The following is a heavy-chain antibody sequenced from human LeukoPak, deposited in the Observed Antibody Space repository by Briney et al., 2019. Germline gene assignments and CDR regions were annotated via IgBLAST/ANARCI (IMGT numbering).Heavy chain of an antibody. CDR3: ARDDCSGGSCYSGY. Sequence: PGGSLRLSCVVSGFGFSDSYMTWIRQTPGKGLEWLAYISGSGSDMYYADSVKGRFTISRDNAKNSLYLQMNSLRAEDTAVYYCARDDCSGGSCYSGYWGQGTLVTVSS. CDR1: GFGFSDSY. D-gene: IGHD2-15*01. V-gene: IGHV3-11*04. CDR2: ISGSGSDM. J-gene: IGHJ4*02.